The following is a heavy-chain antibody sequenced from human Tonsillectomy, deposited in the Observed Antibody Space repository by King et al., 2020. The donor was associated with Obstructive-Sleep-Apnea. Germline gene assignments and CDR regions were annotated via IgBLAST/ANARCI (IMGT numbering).Heavy chain of an antibody. CDR1: GFTFSNYA. CDR2: ISNDGTDK. J-gene: IGHJ4*02. CDR3: ARERYNYGPFDY. V-gene: IGHV3-30*04. D-gene: IGHD3-10*01. Sequence: VQLVESGGGVVQPGRSLRLSCAASGFTFSNYAMHWVRQAPGKGLEWVAVISNDGTDKYYADSVKGRFTISRDNSKNTLFLQMDSLRAEDTAVYYCARERYNYGPFDYWGQGTLVTVSS.